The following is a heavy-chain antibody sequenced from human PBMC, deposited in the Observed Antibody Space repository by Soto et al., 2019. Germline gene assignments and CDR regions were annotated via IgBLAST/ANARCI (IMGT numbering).Heavy chain of an antibody. CDR3: AKGPADGMDV. CDR2: ISGSGGST. CDR1: GFTFSNYA. Sequence: GGSLRLSCAASGFTFSNYAMTWVRQAPGMGLEWVSSISGSGGSTYYADSVKGRFTISRDNSKNTLYLQMNSLRAEDTAVYYCAKGPADGMDVWGQGTTVTVSS. J-gene: IGHJ6*02. V-gene: IGHV3-23*01.